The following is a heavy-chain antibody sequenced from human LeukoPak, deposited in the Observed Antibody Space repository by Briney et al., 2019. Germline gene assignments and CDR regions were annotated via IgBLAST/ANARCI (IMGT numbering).Heavy chain of an antibody. CDR1: GYTFTSYA. D-gene: IGHD3-22*01. J-gene: IGHJ6*03. CDR3: ARAPRATMIARVWDMDV. CDR2: INTNTGNP. V-gene: IGHV7-4-1*02. Sequence: ASVKVSCKASGYTFTSYAMNWVRPAPGQGLEWMGWINTNTGNPTYAQGFTGRFVFSLNTSVSTAYLQISSLKAEDTAVYYCARAPRATMIARVWDMDVWGKGTTVTISS.